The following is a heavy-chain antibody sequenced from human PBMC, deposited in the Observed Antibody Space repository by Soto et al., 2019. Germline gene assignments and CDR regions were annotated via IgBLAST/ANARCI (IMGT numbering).Heavy chain of an antibody. J-gene: IGHJ4*02. CDR3: AREGYAYYFDL. CDR1: AFSFSTYD. V-gene: IGHV3-48*03. D-gene: IGHD5-12*01. Sequence: GGSLRLSCAASAFSFSTYDMNWVRQAPGKGLEWVSFIGTAAVTKYYADSVEGRFTVSRDNARNTLYLHMRSLRAEDTAIYYCAREGYAYYFDLWGQGTQVTASS. CDR2: IGTAAVTK.